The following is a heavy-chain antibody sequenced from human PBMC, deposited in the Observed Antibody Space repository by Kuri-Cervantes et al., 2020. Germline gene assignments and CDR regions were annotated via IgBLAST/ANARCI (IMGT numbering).Heavy chain of an antibody. CDR2: ISAYNGDT. CDR3: ARDLRNYMDV. V-gene: IGHV1-18*01. Sequence: ASVKVSCKASGYTFTSYGISWVRQAPGQGLEWMGWISAYNGDTNYAQKLQGRVTMTRDTSTSTVYMELSSLRSEDTAVYYCARDLRNYMDVWGKGTTVTVSS. CDR1: GYTFTSYG. J-gene: IGHJ6*03.